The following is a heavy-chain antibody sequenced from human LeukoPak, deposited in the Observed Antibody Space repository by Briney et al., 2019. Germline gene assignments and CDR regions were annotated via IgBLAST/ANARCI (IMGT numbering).Heavy chain of an antibody. J-gene: IGHJ4*02. D-gene: IGHD2-15*01. Sequence: GGSLRLSCAASGFTFSSYSMNWVRQAPGKGLEWVSSISSSSSYIYYADSVKGRFTISRDNAKNSLYLQMNSLRAEDTAVYYSASPVVVAAGGSFDYWGQGTLVTVSS. CDR2: ISSSSSYI. CDR1: GFTFSSYS. V-gene: IGHV3-21*01. CDR3: ASPVVVAAGGSFDY.